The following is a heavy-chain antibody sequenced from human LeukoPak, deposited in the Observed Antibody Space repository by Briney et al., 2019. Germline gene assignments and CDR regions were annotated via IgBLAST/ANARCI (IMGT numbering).Heavy chain of an antibody. CDR3: ARDKAPATLFDY. Sequence: SVKVSCKASGGTFSSYAISWVRQAPGQGLEWMGGIIPIFGTANYAQKFQGRVTITADESTSTAYMELSSLRSEDTAVYYCARDKAPATLFDYWGQGTLVTVSS. CDR1: GGTFSSYA. J-gene: IGHJ4*02. V-gene: IGHV1-69*13. CDR2: IIPIFGTA. D-gene: IGHD6-6*01.